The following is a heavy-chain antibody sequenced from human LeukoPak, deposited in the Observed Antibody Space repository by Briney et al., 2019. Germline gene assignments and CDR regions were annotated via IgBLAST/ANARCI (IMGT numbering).Heavy chain of an antibody. Sequence: GTSVKVSCKASGFTFTSSAVQWVRQARGQRLEWIGWIVVGSGNANYAQKFQERVTITRDMSTSTAYMELSSLRSEDTAVYYCAAGYSGSYYPSFDYWGQGTLVTVSS. D-gene: IGHD3-10*01. V-gene: IGHV1-58*01. CDR1: GFTFTSSA. CDR2: IVVGSGNA. J-gene: IGHJ4*02. CDR3: AAGYSGSYYPSFDY.